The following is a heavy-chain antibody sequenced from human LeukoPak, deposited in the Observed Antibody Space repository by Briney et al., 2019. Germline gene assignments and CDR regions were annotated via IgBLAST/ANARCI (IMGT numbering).Heavy chain of an antibody. CDR2: IYTSGST. V-gene: IGHV4-61*02. J-gene: IGHJ5*02. D-gene: IGHD1-26*01. Sequence: PSQTLSLTCTVSGGSISSGSYYWSWIRQPAGKGLEWIGRIYTSGSTNYNPSLKSRVTISVDTSKNQFSLKLTSVTAADTAVYYCARESYYINWFDPWGQGTLVTVSS. CDR1: GGSISSGSYY. CDR3: ARESYYINWFDP.